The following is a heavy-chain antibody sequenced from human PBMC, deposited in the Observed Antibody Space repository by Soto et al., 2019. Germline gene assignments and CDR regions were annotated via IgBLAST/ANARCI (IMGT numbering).Heavy chain of an antibody. CDR3: ARGLGIAVASV. CDR1: GGSFSGYY. CDR2: INHSGST. D-gene: IGHD6-19*01. J-gene: IGHJ6*02. Sequence: SETLSLTCAVYGGSFSGYYWSWIHQPPGKGLEWIGEINHSGSTNYNPSLKSRVTISVDTSKNQFSLKLSSVTAADTAVYYCARGLGIAVASVWGQGTTVTVSS. V-gene: IGHV4-34*01.